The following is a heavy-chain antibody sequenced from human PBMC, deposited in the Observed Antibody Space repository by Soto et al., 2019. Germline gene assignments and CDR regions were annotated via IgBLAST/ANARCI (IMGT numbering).Heavy chain of an antibody. Sequence: PGGSLRLSCAASGFTFSDYYMSWIRQAPGKGLEWVSYISSSGSTIYYADSVKGRFTISRDNAKNSLYLQMNSLRAEDTAVYYCASNSEYCSSTSCAGVHHYYYYYMDVWGKGTTVTVSS. CDR3: ASNSEYCSSTSCAGVHHYYYYYMDV. CDR2: ISSSGSTI. V-gene: IGHV3-11*01. CDR1: GFTFSDYY. D-gene: IGHD2-2*01. J-gene: IGHJ6*03.